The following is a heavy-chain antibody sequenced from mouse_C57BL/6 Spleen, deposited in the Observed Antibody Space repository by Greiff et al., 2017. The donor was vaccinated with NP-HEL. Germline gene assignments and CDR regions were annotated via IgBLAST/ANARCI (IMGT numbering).Heavy chain of an antibody. Sequence: VQLQQSGAELAKPGASVKLSCKASGYTFTSYWMHWVKQRPGQGLEWIGYINPSSGYNKYNQKFKDKATLTADKSSSTAYMKRSRLTYEDSAVYDCARIYPGAMDDWGQGTSVTVSS. CDR2: INPSSGYN. CDR1: GYTFTSYW. V-gene: IGHV1-7*01. D-gene: IGHD2-1*01. CDR3: ARIYPGAMDD. J-gene: IGHJ4*01.